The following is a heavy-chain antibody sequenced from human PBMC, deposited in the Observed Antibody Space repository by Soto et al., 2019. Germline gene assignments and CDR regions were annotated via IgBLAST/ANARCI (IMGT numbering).Heavy chain of an antibody. D-gene: IGHD3-3*01. CDR1: GFTFSSYG. CDR2: IWYDGSNK. V-gene: IGHV3-33*01. CDR3: AAGRYLECLALDY. J-gene: IGHJ4*02. Sequence: GGSLRLSCAASGFTFSSYGMHWVRQAPGKGLEWVAVIWYDGSNKYYADSVKGRFTISRDNSKNTLYLQMNSLRAEDTAVYYCAAGRYLECLALDYWGQGTLVTVTS.